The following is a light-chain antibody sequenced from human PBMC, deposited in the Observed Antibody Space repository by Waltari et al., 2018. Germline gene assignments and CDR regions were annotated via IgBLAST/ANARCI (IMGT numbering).Light chain of an antibody. CDR1: NLGKTI. CDR2: DDA. CDR3: QVWDGISDQGV. J-gene: IGLJ1*01. V-gene: IGLV3-21*02. Sequence: SYVLTQPPSVSVAPGQTASVTRGGNNLGKTIVHWSQQKPGQAPVMVVYDDAERPSGIPERFSGSNSGNTATLTITRVEAGDEADYFCQVWDGISDQGVFGGGTKVTVL.